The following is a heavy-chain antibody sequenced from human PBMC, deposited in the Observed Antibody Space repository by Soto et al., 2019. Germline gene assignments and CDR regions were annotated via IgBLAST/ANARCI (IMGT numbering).Heavy chain of an antibody. CDR1: GISLTDFW. Sequence: GGSLRLSCTASGISLTDFWIHWVRQAPGKGLVWVSRINPESTTINYADSVKGRFIISRDNAENTMYLQMNSLSAEDTGVYYCTKDTFVGRDSWGQGTLVTVSS. V-gene: IGHV3-74*01. CDR2: INPESTTI. D-gene: IGHD3-16*02. J-gene: IGHJ4*02. CDR3: TKDTFVGRDS.